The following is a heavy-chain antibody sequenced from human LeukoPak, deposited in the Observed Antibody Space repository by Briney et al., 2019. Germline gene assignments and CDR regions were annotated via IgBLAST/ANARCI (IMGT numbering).Heavy chain of an antibody. J-gene: IGHJ3*02. V-gene: IGHV4-59*01. CDR2: IYYTGST. CDR3: ARWMGTWNAFDI. CDR1: GDSITNFY. Sequence: PSETLSLTCTVSGDSITNFYWNWIRQPPGKGLKWIGYIYYTGSTTFNPSLKSRVTMSVDTSKNQFSLKLSSVTAADTAVYFCARWMGTWNAFDIWGQGTVVTVSS. D-gene: IGHD1-1*01.